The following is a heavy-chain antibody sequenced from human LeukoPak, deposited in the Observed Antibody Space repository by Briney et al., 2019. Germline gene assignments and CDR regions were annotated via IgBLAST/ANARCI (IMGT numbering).Heavy chain of an antibody. V-gene: IGHV4-59*01. Sequence: SETLSLTCTVSGGSISSYYWTWIRQPPGKGLEWIGYIYYSGSTNYNPSLKSRVTISVDTSKNQFSLKLSSVTAADTAVYYCAGDFWSGYLSVWGQGTLVTVSS. CDR1: GGSISSYY. CDR2: IYYSGST. D-gene: IGHD3-3*01. J-gene: IGHJ4*02. CDR3: AGDFWSGYLSV.